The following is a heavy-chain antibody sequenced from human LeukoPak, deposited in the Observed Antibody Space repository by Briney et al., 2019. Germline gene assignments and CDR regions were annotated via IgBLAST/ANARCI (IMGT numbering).Heavy chain of an antibody. Sequence: GGSLRLSCAASGFTVSSNYMSWVRQSPGKGLEWVSVVYSGGSTYYADSVKGRFTISRDNSKNTLHLQMNSLRAEDTAIYYCAKQAYDSPRTDFDYWGQGTLVTVSS. J-gene: IGHJ4*02. CDR3: AKQAYDSPRTDFDY. D-gene: IGHD3-22*01. CDR2: VYSGGST. V-gene: IGHV3-53*01. CDR1: GFTVSSNY.